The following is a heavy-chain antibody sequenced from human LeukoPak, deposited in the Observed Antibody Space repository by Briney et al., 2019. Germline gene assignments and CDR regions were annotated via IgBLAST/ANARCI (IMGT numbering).Heavy chain of an antibody. J-gene: IGHJ4*02. D-gene: IGHD3-22*01. CDR3: ARDESRYYYDSSGYYPPHFDY. Sequence: ASVKVSCKASGYTFTGYYMHWVRQAPGQGLEWMGWINPNSGGTNYAQKFQGWVTMTRDTSISTAYMELSRLRSDDTAVYYCARDESRYYYDSSGYYPPHFDYWGQGTLVTVSS. CDR2: INPNSGGT. V-gene: IGHV1-2*04. CDR1: GYTFTGYY.